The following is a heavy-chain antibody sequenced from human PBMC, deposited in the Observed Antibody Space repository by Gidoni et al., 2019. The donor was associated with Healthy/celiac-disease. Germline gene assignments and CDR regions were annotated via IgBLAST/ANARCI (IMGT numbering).Heavy chain of an antibody. CDR1: GFTFSSSA. CDR3: AKDLVFLAYYYDSSGYYDY. D-gene: IGHD3-22*01. V-gene: IGHV3-23*01. Sequence: EVQLLESGGGLVQPGWSLRLSCAASGFTFSSSAMRWVRQAPGKGLEWVSAISGSGGSTYYADSVKGRFTISRDNSKNTLYLQMNSLRAEDTAVYYCAKDLVFLAYYYDSSGYYDYWGQGTLVTVSS. J-gene: IGHJ4*02. CDR2: ISGSGGST.